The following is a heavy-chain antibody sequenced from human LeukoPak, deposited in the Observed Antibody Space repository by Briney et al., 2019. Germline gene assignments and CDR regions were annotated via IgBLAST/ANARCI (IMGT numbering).Heavy chain of an antibody. D-gene: IGHD3-22*01. CDR1: GGSISSYY. J-gene: IGHJ4*02. V-gene: IGHV4-59*01. CDR3: ASSYNDSSGPFDH. Sequence: SETLSLTCTVSGGSISSYYWSWIRQPPGKGLEWIGYIYYSGSTNYNPSLKSRVTISVDTSKNQFSLKLSSVTAADTAVYYCASSYNDSSGPFDHWGQGTLVTVSS. CDR2: IYYSGST.